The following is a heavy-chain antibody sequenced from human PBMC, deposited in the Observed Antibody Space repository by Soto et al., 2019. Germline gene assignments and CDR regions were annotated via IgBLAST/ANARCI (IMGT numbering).Heavy chain of an antibody. CDR2: ISSSGSTI. J-gene: IGHJ6*02. D-gene: IGHD6-13*01. CDR1: GFTFSSYE. Sequence: GVLRLSCAASGFTFSSYEMNWVRQAPGKGLEWVSYISSSGSTIYYADSVKGRFTISRDNAKNSLYLQMNSLRAEDTAVYYCARAEEVWQQLVQYYYGMDVWGQGTTVTVSS. V-gene: IGHV3-48*03. CDR3: ARAEEVWQQLVQYYYGMDV.